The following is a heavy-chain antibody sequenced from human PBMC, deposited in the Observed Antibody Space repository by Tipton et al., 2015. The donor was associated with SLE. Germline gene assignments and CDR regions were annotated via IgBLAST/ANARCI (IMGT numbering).Heavy chain of an antibody. CDR3: ARSRDYYDPEAFDI. CDR1: GFTFSSYE. CDR2: ISSSGSTI. Sequence: SLRLSCAASGFTFSSYEMNWVRQAPGKGLEWVSYISSSGSTIYYADSVKGRFTISRDNAKNSLYLQMNSLRAEDTAVYYCARSRDYYDPEAFDIWGQGTTVTASS. V-gene: IGHV3-48*03. D-gene: IGHD3-22*01. J-gene: IGHJ3*02.